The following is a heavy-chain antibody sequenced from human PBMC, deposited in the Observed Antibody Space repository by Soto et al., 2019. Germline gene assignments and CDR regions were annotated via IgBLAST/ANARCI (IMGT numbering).Heavy chain of an antibody. V-gene: IGHV2-5*02. CDR1: GFSLSTSGVG. J-gene: IGHJ6*03. CDR2: IYWDDDK. CDR3: AHAYSSGWYGSSYMAV. Sequence: QITLKESGPTLVNPTQTLTLTCTFSGFSLSTSGVGVGWIRQPPGKALEWLALIYWDDDKRYSPSLKSRLTITKDTSKNQVVLTMTNIDPVDTATYYCAHAYSSGWYGSSYMAVWGKGTTVTVSS. D-gene: IGHD6-19*01.